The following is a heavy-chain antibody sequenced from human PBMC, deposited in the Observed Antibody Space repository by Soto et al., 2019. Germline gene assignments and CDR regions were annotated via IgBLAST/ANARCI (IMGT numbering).Heavy chain of an antibody. CDR3: ARVYGDEEYFYGMEV. D-gene: IGHD2-21*02. J-gene: IGHJ6*04. V-gene: IGHV4-31*03. CDR1: VCSVNSGYYY. Sequence: SSTXSLTCTVSVCSVNSGYYYLSWTRQHPGKGLEWIGYIHYSGSTYYNPSLKSRVTISVDTSKNQFSLNLSSVTAADTAVYYCARVYGDEEYFYGMEVWGKGTKVT. CDR2: IHYSGST.